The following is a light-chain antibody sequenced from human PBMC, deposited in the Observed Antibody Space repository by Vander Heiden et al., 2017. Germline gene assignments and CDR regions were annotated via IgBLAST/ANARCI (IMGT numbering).Light chain of an antibody. CDR2: DAS. J-gene: IGKJ2*01. CDR3: QQYNSYYPPYT. CDR1: QSISSW. Sequence: DIQMTQSPSTLSASVGDRVTITCRASQSISSWLAWYQQKEGKAPKLLIFDASSLESGVPSRFSGSGSGTEFNLTISSLQPDDFVIYYCQQYNSYYPPYTFGQGTKLEIK. V-gene: IGKV1-5*01.